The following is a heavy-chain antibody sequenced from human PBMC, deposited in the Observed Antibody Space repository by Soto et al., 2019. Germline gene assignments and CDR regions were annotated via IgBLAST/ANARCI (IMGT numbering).Heavy chain of an antibody. D-gene: IGHD2-21*02. CDR2: INAGNGDA. Sequence: QVQLVQSGAEEKKPGASVKVSCKASEYTFASYAMHWVRQAPGQRLEWMGWINAGNGDAKYSQKFQGRFTITRDTSASPADMELSSLRSEDTAVYYCARSIVVVTALDYWGQGPLVTVSS. V-gene: IGHV1-3*05. J-gene: IGHJ4*02. CDR3: ARSIVVVTALDY. CDR1: EYTFASYA.